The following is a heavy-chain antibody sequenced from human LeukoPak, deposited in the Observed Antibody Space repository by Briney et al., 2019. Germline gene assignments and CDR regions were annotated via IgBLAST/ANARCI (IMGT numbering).Heavy chain of an antibody. CDR2: IYPGDSGT. CDR3: ARRFGELSFDY. Sequence: GASLKISCKGSENSFTSYWIGWVRQMPGKGLEWMGIIYPGDSGTRYSPSFQGQVTISADKSISTAYLQWSSLKASDTAMYYCARRFGELSFDYWGQGTLVTVSS. CDR1: ENSFTSYW. J-gene: IGHJ4*02. D-gene: IGHD3-16*02. V-gene: IGHV5-51*01.